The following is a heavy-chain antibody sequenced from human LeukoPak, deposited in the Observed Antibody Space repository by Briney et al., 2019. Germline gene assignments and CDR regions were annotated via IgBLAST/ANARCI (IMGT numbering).Heavy chain of an antibody. J-gene: IGHJ2*01. CDR1: GRSLTRSNYY. CDR2: IYYSGPT. V-gene: IGHV4-39*01. D-gene: IGHD7-27*01. CDR3: ASLQNWGWYLDL. Sequence: SETLSLTCSVSGRSLTRSNYYWGWIRHPPGKGLECIGGIYYSGPTYYNPPLNTRLTISVDTTKNQFSLKLTSVTAAVTAVYHCASLQNWGWYLDLWGRGILVAVSS.